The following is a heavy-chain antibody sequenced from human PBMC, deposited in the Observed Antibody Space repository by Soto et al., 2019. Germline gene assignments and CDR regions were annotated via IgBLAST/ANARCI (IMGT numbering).Heavy chain of an antibody. D-gene: IGHD3-10*01. CDR2: FYYSGST. CDR3: ARSPNYYYYGFDV. CDR1: GGSVSSGDYF. V-gene: IGHV4-61*08. Sequence: PSETLSLTCTVSGGSVSSGDYFWSWLRQSPGKRLEWIAYFYYSGSTNYNPSLKSRATISVDTSKSQVSLTLTSMTAADAALYYCARSPNYYYYGFDVWGQGTAVTVSS. J-gene: IGHJ6*02.